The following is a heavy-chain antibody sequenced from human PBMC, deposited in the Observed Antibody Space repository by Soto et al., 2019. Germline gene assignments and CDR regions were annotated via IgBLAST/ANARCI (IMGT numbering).Heavy chain of an antibody. CDR1: GETFSVDT. CDR3: AASYGSGYRAFDY. V-gene: IGHV1-69*02. D-gene: IGHD3-10*01. CDR2: INPIVSMS. J-gene: IGHJ4*02. Sequence: SLKRACKASGETFSVDTSSWGRQAPGLGLEWVGRINPIVSMSNYAQKFQGRVSMTADKSTSTAYMELRSLRSDDTAMYFCAASYGSGYRAFDYWGQGALVTVSS.